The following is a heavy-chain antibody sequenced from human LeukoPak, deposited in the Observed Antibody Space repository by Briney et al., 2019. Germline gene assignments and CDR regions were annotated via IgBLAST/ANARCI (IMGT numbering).Heavy chain of an antibody. CDR3: ARDRTYCTSTSCYLDV. V-gene: IGHV3-21*01. Sequence: GGSLRLSCAASGFNFNTYTMNWVRQAPGKGLEWVSSISSDSSYIYYADAVHGRFTVSRDNAKYSLYLQMNSLRAEDTAVYYCARDRTYCTSTSCYLDVWGKGTTVTVSS. CDR1: GFNFNTYT. J-gene: IGHJ6*03. CDR2: ISSDSSYI. D-gene: IGHD2-2*01.